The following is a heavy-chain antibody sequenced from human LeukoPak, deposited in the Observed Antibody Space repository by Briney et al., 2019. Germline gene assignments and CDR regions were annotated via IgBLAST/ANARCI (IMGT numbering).Heavy chain of an antibody. CDR2: IYHSGTT. CDR1: GYSISSSHY. CDR3: ARGRGSGSYPHDY. D-gene: IGHD3-10*01. Sequence: SETLSLTCGVSGYSISSSHYWGWIRQPPGKELEWIGSIYHSGTTYYNPSLKSRVTISVDTSKNQFSLKLSSVTAADTAVYYCARGRGSGSYPHDYWGQGTLVTVSS. V-gene: IGHV4-38-2*01. J-gene: IGHJ4*02.